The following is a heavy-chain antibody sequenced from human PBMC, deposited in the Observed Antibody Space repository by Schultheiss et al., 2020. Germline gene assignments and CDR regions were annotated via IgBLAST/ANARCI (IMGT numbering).Heavy chain of an antibody. V-gene: IGHV5-51*01. J-gene: IGHJ4*02. CDR3: ARPFDY. CDR2: IYPGDSDT. Sequence: GESLKISCKGSGYTFSNFWIGWVRRMPGKGLEWMGNIYPGDSDTRYSPSFQGQVTISADKSISTAYLQWSSLKASDTAMYYCARPFDYWGQGTLVTVSS. CDR1: GYTFSNFW.